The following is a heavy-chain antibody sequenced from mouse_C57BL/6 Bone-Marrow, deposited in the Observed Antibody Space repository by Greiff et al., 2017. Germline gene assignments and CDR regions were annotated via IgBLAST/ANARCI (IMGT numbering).Heavy chain of an antibody. CDR3: ARVSYGRSRED. V-gene: IGHV8-8*01. Sequence: QVTLKVSGPGILQPSQTLSLTCSFSGFSLSTFGMGVGWLRPPSGKGLEWLAHICWDDDKYYNPALESRLTISKDTSKNQVNLQIANVDTADTATYYCARVSYGRSREDWGTGTTVTVSS. CDR1: GFSLSTFGMG. D-gene: IGHD1-1*01. CDR2: ICWDDDK. J-gene: IGHJ1*03.